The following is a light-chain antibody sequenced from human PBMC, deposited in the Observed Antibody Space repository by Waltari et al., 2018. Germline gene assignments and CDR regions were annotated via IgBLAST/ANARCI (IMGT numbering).Light chain of an antibody. CDR3: QSYDNSLSGSKV. J-gene: IGLJ1*01. CDR1: RSSIGAGYD. V-gene: IGLV1-40*01. Sequence: VLTQPPSVSGAPGQRVTISCTGSRSSIGAGYDVHWYQQPPGTAPKLLIYTNVNRPAGVPDRFSGSKSGTSASLAITGLQTEDEADYYCQSYDNSLSGSKVFGTGTRVTVL. CDR2: TNV.